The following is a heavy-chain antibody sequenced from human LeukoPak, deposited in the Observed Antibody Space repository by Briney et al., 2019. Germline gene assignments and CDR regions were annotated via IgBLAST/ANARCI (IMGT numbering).Heavy chain of an antibody. J-gene: IGHJ4*02. CDR2: INWNSGST. CDR1: GLTFDDYA. V-gene: IGHV3-9*01. D-gene: IGHD5-12*01. CDR3: ARNGEYSGYDYYDY. Sequence: GGSLRLSCVASGLTFDDYAMHWVRQVPGKGLEWVSGINWNSGSTDYAASVNGRFTISRDTAKTSLSLQMDSLRADDTALYYSARNGEYSGYDYYDYWGQGTLVTVSS.